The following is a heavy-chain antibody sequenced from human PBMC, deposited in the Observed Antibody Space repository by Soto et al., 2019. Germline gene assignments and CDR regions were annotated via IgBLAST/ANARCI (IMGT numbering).Heavy chain of an antibody. Sequence: ASVKVSCKASGYTFNDYAITWVRQAPLQVLEWVVCISASIGHTNYAQSFEGRVSVTTDRSTTTAYMELRSLRYDDTAVYYCARPSYCSGGTCTNWFPPWGPGTLVTVSS. J-gene: IGHJ5*02. CDR2: ISASIGHT. V-gene: IGHV1-18*01. D-gene: IGHD2-15*01. CDR3: ARPSYCSGGTCTNWFPP. CDR1: GYTFNDYA.